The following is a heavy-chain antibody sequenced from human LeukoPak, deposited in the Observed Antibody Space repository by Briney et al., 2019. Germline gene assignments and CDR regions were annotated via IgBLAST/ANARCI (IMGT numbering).Heavy chain of an antibody. CDR2: SILIFGTA. CDR1: GASFSIYG. J-gene: IGHJ6*03. CDR3: ARETVPAGGYYYYYMDV. V-gene: IGHV1-69*06. D-gene: IGHD2-2*01. Sequence: SVKLSCNGSGASFSIYGISWGWLRPGQGLGLVGVSILIFGTANYEQKFQGRATITADKSTSTAYMEQSSLRSEDTSVYYCARETVPAGGYYYYYMDVWGKGTTVTVSS.